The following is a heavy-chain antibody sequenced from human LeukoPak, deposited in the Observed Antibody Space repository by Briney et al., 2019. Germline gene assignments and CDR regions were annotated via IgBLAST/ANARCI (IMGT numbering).Heavy chain of an antibody. CDR2: ISSSSSYI. CDR1: AITLSNYW. CDR3: VRDMTTATTCYLQH. J-gene: IGHJ1*01. Sequence: GGSLRLSCTASAITLSNYWMHWVRQVPGKGPVWVSSISSSSSYIYYADSVKGRFTISRDNAKNSLYVQMNSLRAEDTAVYYCVRDMTTATTCYLQHWGQGTLVTVSS. D-gene: IGHD4-17*01. V-gene: IGHV3-21*01.